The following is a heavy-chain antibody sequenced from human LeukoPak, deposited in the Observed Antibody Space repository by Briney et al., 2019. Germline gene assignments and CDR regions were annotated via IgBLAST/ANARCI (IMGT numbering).Heavy chain of an antibody. CDR3: ARVLFGGVIVGFYFDY. J-gene: IGHJ4*02. CDR2: IYYSGST. V-gene: IGHV4-61*05. Sequence: SETLSLTCTVSGGSISSSSYYWGWIRQPPGKGLEWIGYIYYSGSTNYNPSLKSRVTISVDTSKNQFSLKLSSVTAADTAVYYCARVLFGGVIVGFYFDYWGQGTLVTVSS. CDR1: GGSISSSSYY. D-gene: IGHD3-16*02.